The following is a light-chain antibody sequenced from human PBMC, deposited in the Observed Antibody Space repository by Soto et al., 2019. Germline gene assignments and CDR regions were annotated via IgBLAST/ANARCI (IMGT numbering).Light chain of an antibody. CDR3: QQYNNWPRT. V-gene: IGKV3-15*01. CDR2: GAS. CDR1: QSVSSN. Sequence: EIVMTQSPATVSVSPGERATLSCWASQSVSSNLAWYQQRPGQAPRLLIYGASTRATGIPARFSGSGSGTEFTLTISSLQSEDFAVYYCQQYNNWPRTFGQGTKEEIK. J-gene: IGKJ1*01.